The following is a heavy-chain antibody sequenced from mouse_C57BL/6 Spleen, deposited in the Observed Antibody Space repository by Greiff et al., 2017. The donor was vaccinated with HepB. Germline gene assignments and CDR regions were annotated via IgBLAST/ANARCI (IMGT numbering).Heavy chain of an antibody. CDR1: GYAFSSYW. CDR2: IYPGDGDT. V-gene: IGHV1-80*01. Sequence: QVQLQQSGAELVKPGASVKISCKASGYAFSSYWMNWVKQRPGKGLEWIGQIYPGDGDTNYNGKFKGKATLTADKSSSTAYMQLSSLTSEDSAVYFCARSYSKKEAWFAYWGQGTLVTVSA. CDR3: ARSYSKKEAWFAY. D-gene: IGHD2-5*01. J-gene: IGHJ3*01.